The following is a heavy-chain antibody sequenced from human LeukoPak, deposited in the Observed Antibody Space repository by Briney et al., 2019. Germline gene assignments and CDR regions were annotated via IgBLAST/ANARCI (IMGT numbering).Heavy chain of an antibody. D-gene: IGHD1-26*01. CDR1: GLTFRSYA. CDR2: ICGSGGSR. J-gene: IGHJ5*02. V-gene: IGHV3-23*01. Sequence: PGGSLRLSCAASGLTFRSYAMSWVRQAPGRGLEWVSVICGSGGSRYYADSVKGRFTISRDNTKNTLYLQMTSLRAEDTAVYYCAKVGIAGATRWFDPWGQGTLVTVSS. CDR3: AKVGIAGATRWFDP.